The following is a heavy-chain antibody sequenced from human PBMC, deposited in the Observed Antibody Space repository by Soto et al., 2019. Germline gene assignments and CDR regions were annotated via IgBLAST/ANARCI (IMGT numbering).Heavy chain of an antibody. Sequence: DVQLVESGGAVVQPGESLRLSCEVSGFTFSMSSMTWVRQAPGKGLEWVAKIPQEGGDGHYADSVKGRFTISRDNAKNSVFLQMNNLRAADTAVYYCARDQLILPAHDFFYGSDVWGQGATVTVS. D-gene: IGHD2-21*02. CDR2: IPQEGGDG. CDR3: ARDQLILPAHDFFYGSDV. CDR1: GFTFSMSS. V-gene: IGHV3-7*03. J-gene: IGHJ6*02.